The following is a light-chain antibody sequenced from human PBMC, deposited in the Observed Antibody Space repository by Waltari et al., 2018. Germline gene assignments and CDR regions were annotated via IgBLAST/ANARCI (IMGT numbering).Light chain of an antibody. V-gene: IGKV3-11*01. Sequence: EIVLTQYPATLSLSRGERAPLSCRASQSVSSYLAWYQQKPGQAPRLLIYDASNRATGIPARFSGSGSGTDFTLTISSLEPEDFAVYYCQQRSNWPRITFGQGTRLEIK. CDR2: DAS. J-gene: IGKJ5*01. CDR3: QQRSNWPRIT. CDR1: QSVSSY.